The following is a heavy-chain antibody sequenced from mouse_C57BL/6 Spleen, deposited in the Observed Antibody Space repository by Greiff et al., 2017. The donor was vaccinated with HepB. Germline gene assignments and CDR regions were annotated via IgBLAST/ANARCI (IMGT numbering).Heavy chain of an antibody. Sequence: VQLQQSGPELVKPGASVKISCKASGYAFSSSWMNWVKQRPGKGLEWIGRIYPGDGDTNYNGKFKGKATLTADKSSSTAYMQLSSLTSEDSAVYFCARRGIYYGYDEDYFDYWGQGTTLTVSS. CDR1: GYAFSSSW. CDR3: ARRGIYYGYDEDYFDY. V-gene: IGHV1-82*01. J-gene: IGHJ2*01. D-gene: IGHD2-2*01. CDR2: IYPGDGDT.